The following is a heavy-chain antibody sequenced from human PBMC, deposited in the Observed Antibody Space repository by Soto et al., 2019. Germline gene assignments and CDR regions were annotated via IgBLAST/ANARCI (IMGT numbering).Heavy chain of an antibody. CDR1: GGSISNYH. J-gene: IGHJ2*01. CDR2: SSYGGST. CDR3: ARFYVASVAGMRYFDL. V-gene: IGHV4-59*01. Sequence: QVQLQESGPGLVKPSETLSLTCSVSGGSISNYHWSWIRQPPGKGLEWIGYSSYGGSTNYSPSLKSRVSISVDTSKNQFSLRLTSVTAAVTAVYYCARFYVASVAGMRYFDLWGRGTLVTVSS. D-gene: IGHD6-19*01.